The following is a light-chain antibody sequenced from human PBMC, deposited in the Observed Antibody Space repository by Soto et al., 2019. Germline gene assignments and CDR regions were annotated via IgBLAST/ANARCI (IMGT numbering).Light chain of an antibody. CDR3: QQSFT. J-gene: IGKJ3*01. V-gene: IGKV1-5*03. CDR1: QSISSW. Sequence: DIQMTQSPSTLSASVGDRVTITCRASQSISSWLAWYQQKPGKAPKILIYKASSLEGGIPSRYSGRGSCTEVTRTMSSLHPDDFATDYCQQSFTFGPGNKVDIK. CDR2: KAS.